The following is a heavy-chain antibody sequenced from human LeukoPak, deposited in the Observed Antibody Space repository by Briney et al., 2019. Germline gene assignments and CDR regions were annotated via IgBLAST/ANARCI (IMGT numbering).Heavy chain of an antibody. CDR3: ARVVVGATRHFDY. CDR1: GFTVSSNY. Sequence: PGGSLRLSCAASGFTVSSNYMSWVRQAPGKGLEWVSVIYSGGSTYYADSVKGRFAISRDNSKNTLYLQMNSLRAEDTAVYYCARVVVGATRHFDYWGQGTLVTVSS. J-gene: IGHJ4*02. V-gene: IGHV3-53*01. CDR2: IYSGGST. D-gene: IGHD1-26*01.